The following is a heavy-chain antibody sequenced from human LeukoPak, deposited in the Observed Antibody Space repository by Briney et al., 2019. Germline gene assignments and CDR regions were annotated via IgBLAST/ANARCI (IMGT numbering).Heavy chain of an antibody. CDR1: GFTFSSYG. CDR2: ISYDGSNK. V-gene: IGHV3-30*18. D-gene: IGHD2-8*02. CDR3: AKSGGRWTAGVFDY. J-gene: IGHJ4*02. Sequence: GGSLRLSCAASGFTFSSYGMHWVRQAPGKGLEWVAVISYDGSNKYYADSVKGRFTISRDNSKNTLYLQMNSLRAEDTAVYYCAKSGGRWTAGVFDYWGQGTLVTVSS.